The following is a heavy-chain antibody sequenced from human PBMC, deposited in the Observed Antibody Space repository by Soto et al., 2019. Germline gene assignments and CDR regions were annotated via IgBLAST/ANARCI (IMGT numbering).Heavy chain of an antibody. Sequence: QVQLQESCPGLVKPSETLSLTCTVSGGSISSYYWSWIRQPPGKGLEWIGYIYYSGSTNYNPSLKSRVTISVDTSKNQFSLKLSSVTAADTAVYYCARGREMATMWGQGTLVTVSS. CDR3: ARGREMATM. CDR1: GGSISSYY. CDR2: IYYSGST. J-gene: IGHJ4*02. V-gene: IGHV4-59*01. D-gene: IGHD5-12*01.